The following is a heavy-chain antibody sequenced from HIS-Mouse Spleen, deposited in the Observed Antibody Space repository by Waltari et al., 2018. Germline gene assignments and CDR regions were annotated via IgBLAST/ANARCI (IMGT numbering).Heavy chain of an antibody. CDR2: IIRIFGRA. Sequence: QVQLVQSGAEVKKPGSSVKVSCKASGGTFSSYAISWVRQAPGQGLEWIGEIIRIFGRANYAQNFQGRVRITADESTSTAYMELGSLRSEDTAVYYCARDTVAGRRYFDYWGQGTLVTVSS. CDR1: GGTFSSYA. V-gene: IGHV1-69*01. D-gene: IGHD6-19*01. J-gene: IGHJ4*02. CDR3: ARDTVAGRRYFDY.